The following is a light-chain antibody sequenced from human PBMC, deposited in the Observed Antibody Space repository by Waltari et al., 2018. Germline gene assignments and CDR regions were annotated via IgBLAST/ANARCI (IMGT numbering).Light chain of an antibody. V-gene: IGKV4-1*01. Sequence: DIVMTQSPDSLAVSLGERAPISRQSSQSILFSSNNKNYLAWYQQRPGQTPKVLIYWASTRESGVPDRFSGSGSGTDFTLTISSLQAEDVAVYYCQQYYTTPGTFGQGTKVEIK. CDR2: WAS. CDR3: QQYYTTPGT. J-gene: IGKJ1*01. CDR1: QSILFSSNNKNY.